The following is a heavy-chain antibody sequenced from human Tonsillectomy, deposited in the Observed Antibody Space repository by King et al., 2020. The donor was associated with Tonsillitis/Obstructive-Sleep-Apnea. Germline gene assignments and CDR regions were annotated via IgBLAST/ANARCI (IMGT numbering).Heavy chain of an antibody. CDR2: INHSGST. Sequence: VQLQQWGAGLLKPSETLSLTCAVYGGSFSGYYWSWIRQPPGKGLEWIGEINHSGSTNYNPSLKSRVTLSVDTSKNQFFLKLSAVTAADTAVYYCARGGNCSSTSCYIVDYWGQGTLVTVSS. J-gene: IGHJ4*02. CDR3: ARGGNCSSTSCYIVDY. CDR1: GGSFSGYY. V-gene: IGHV4-34*01. D-gene: IGHD2-2*02.